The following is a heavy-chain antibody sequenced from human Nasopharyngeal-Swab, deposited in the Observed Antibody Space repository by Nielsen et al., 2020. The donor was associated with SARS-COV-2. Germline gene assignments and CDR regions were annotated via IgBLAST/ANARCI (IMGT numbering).Heavy chain of an antibody. CDR3: AKDAVPLAAAGTGVGYFDY. Sequence: WVRQAPGQGLEWMGGIIPIFSTANYAQKFQGRVTITADESTSTAYMELSSLRSEDTAVYYCAKDAVPLAAAGTGVGYFDYWGQGTLVTVSS. D-gene: IGHD6-13*01. CDR2: IIPIFSTA. V-gene: IGHV1-69*01. J-gene: IGHJ4*02.